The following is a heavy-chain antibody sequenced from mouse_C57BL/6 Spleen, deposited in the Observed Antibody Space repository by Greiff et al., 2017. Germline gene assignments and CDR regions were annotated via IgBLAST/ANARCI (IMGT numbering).Heavy chain of an antibody. Sequence: VQLQQSGAELVRPGASVKLSCTASGFNIKDDYMHWVKQRPEQGLEWIGWIDPENGDTEYASKFQGKATITADTSSNTAYLQLSSRTSEDTAVYYCTTRDGYDYAMDYWGQGTSVTVSS. CDR1: GFNIKDDY. V-gene: IGHV14-4*01. J-gene: IGHJ4*01. CDR2: IDPENGDT. D-gene: IGHD2-2*01. CDR3: TTRDGYDYAMDY.